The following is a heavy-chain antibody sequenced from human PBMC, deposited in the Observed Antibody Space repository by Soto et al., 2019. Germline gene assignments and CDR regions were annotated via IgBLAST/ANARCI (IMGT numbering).Heavy chain of an antibody. D-gene: IGHD2-15*01. J-gene: IGHJ4*02. CDR3: ARGKMTPNYFDY. V-gene: IGHV4-34*01. Sequence: SETLSLTCAVYGGSFSGYYWSWIRQPPGKGLEWIGEINHSGSTNYNPSLKSRVTISVDTSKNQFSLKLSSVTAADTAVYYCARGKMTPNYFDYWGQGTLVTVSS. CDR1: GGSFSGYY. CDR2: INHSGST.